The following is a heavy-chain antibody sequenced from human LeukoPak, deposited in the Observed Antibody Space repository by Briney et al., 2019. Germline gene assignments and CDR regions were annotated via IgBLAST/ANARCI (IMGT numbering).Heavy chain of an antibody. CDR1: GGTFSSYA. V-gene: IGHV1-69*05. Sequence: GASVKVSCKASGGTFSSYAISWVRQAPGQGLEWMGGIIPIFGTANYAQKFQGRVTITTDESTSTAYMELSSLRSEDTAVYYCARGVYYYGSGSYRPEDRAFDIWGQGTMVTVSS. CDR2: IIPIFGTA. CDR3: ARGVYYYGSGSYRPEDRAFDI. J-gene: IGHJ3*02. D-gene: IGHD3-10*01.